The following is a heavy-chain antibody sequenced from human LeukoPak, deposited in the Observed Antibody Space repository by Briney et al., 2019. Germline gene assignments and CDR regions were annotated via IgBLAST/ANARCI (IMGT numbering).Heavy chain of an antibody. Sequence: SETLSLTCTVSGGSISSSSYYWGWIRQPPGKGLEWIGSIYYSGSTYYNPSLKSRVTISVDTPKNQFSLKLSSVTAADTAVYYCARRLGDIVVVPAATFHYYYMDVWGKGTTVTVSS. D-gene: IGHD2-2*01. J-gene: IGHJ6*03. V-gene: IGHV4-39*01. CDR1: GGSISSSSYY. CDR2: IYYSGST. CDR3: ARRLGDIVVVPAATFHYYYMDV.